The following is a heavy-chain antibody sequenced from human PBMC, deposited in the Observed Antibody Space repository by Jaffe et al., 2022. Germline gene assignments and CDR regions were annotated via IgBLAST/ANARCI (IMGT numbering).Heavy chain of an antibody. Sequence: QVQLVESGGGVVQPGRSLRLSCAASGFTFSSYGMHWVRQAPGKGLEWVAVISYDGSNKYYADSVKGRFTISRDNSKNTLYLQMNSLRAEDTAVYYCAKVYCGGDCYYETQPDYWGQGTLVTVSS. CDR3: AKVYCGGDCYYETQPDY. J-gene: IGHJ4*02. CDR2: ISYDGSNK. CDR1: GFTFSSYG. D-gene: IGHD2-21*01. V-gene: IGHV3-30*18.